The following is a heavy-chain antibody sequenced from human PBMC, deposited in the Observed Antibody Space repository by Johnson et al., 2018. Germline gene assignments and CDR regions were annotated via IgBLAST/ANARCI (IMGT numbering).Heavy chain of an antibody. CDR3: TTDIWCGPKMDV. CDR1: GFGFSNAW. CDR2: IKSKTEGGAT. D-gene: IGHD2-8*01. Sequence: EVQLVESGGGLVKPGGSLRLSCAASGFGFSNAWMNWVRQAPGKGLQWVGHIKSKTEGGATDYAAPVKGRFTIARDDSKNLLYLEKNGLKTEETGVYSLTTDIWCGPKMDVWGKGTTVTVSS. V-gene: IGHV3-15*07. J-gene: IGHJ6*04.